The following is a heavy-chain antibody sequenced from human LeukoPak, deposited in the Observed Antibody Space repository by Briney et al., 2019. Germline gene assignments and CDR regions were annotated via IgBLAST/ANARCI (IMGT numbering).Heavy chain of an antibody. CDR2: ISGNSGSI. D-gene: IGHD3-10*01. CDR3: AKDTDYLGSGSESLGFAH. V-gene: IGHV3-9*01. J-gene: IGHJ4*02. CDR1: GFTFDDYA. Sequence: GGSLRLSCAASGFTFDDYAMHWVRQAPGKGLQWVSGISGNSGSINYEDSVKGRFTISRDNAKNLLYLHMKRLRADETDFYYCAKDTDYLGSGSESLGFAHWGQATLVTVSS.